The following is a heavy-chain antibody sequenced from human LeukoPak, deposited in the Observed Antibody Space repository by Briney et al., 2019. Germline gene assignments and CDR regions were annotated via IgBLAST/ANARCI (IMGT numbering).Heavy chain of an antibody. CDR1: GGSISSSSYY. CDR3: AKHEEYSYGYGWFDP. CDR2: IYYSGST. D-gene: IGHD5-18*01. Sequence: SQTLSLTCAVSGGSISSSSYYWGWIRQPPGKGLEWIGSIYYSGSTYYNPSLKSRVTISVDTSKNQFSLKLSPVTAADTAVYYCAKHEEYSYGYGWFDPWGQGTLVTVSS. V-gene: IGHV4-39*01. J-gene: IGHJ5*02.